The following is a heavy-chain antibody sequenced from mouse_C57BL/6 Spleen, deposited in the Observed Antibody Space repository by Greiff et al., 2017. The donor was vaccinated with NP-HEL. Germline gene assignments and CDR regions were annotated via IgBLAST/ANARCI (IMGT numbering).Heavy chain of an antibody. V-gene: IGHV14-4*01. CDR1: GFNIKDDY. J-gene: IGHJ3*01. CDR2: IDPENGDT. CDR3: TTRGHTVVEETWFAY. D-gene: IGHD1-1*01. Sequence: VQLQQSGAELVRPGASVKLSCTASGFNIKDDYMHWVKQRPEQGLEWIGWIDPENGDTEYASKFQGKATITADTSSNKAYLQLSSLTSEDTAVYDCTTRGHTVVEETWFAYWGQGTLVTVSA.